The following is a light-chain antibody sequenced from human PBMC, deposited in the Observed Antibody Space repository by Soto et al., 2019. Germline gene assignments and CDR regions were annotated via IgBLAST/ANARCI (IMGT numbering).Light chain of an antibody. CDR3: QTYDTGVSGSI. CDR2: GNI. V-gene: IGLV1-40*01. Sequence: QSVLTQPPSVSGAPGQRVALSCAGTSSNIGAGYDVHWYQHLPGTAPKRLIFGNINRPAGVPDRFSGSKSGTSASLAITGLQAADEGYYYCQTYDTGVSGSIFGGGTKLTVL. J-gene: IGLJ2*01. CDR1: SSNIGAGYD.